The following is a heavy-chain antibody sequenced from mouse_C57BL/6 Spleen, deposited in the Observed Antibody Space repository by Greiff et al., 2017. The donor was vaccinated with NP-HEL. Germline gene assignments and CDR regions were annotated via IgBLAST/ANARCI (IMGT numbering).Heavy chain of an antibody. CDR3: TREDDGYWYFDV. V-gene: IGHV5-9-1*02. Sequence: EVNVVESGEGLVKPGGSLKLSCAASGFTFSSYAMSWVRQTPEKRLEWVAYISSGGDYIYYADTVKGRFTISRDNARNTLYLQMSSLKSEDTAMYYCTREDDGYWYFDVWGTGTTVTVSS. CDR2: ISSGGDYI. CDR1: GFTFSSYA. D-gene: IGHD2-3*01. J-gene: IGHJ1*03.